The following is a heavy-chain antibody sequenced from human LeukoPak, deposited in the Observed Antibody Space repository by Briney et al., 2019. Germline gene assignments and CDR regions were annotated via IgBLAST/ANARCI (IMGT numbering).Heavy chain of an antibody. D-gene: IGHD6-13*01. Sequence: GGSLRLSCAASGFTFSSYEMNWVRQAPGKGLEWVSYISSSGSTIYYADSVKGRFTISRDNAKNSLYLQMNSLRAEDTAVYYCEAASGSDAFDIWGQGTMVTVSS. CDR2: ISSSGSTI. J-gene: IGHJ3*02. V-gene: IGHV3-48*03. CDR3: EAASGSDAFDI. CDR1: GFTFSSYE.